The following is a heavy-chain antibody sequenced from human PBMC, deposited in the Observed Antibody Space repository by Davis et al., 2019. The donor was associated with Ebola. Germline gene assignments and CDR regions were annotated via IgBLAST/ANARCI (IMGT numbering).Heavy chain of an antibody. CDR3: SRTTYYGMDV. CDR1: GGSISSGGYY. D-gene: IGHD1-14*01. Sequence: MPSETLSLTCTVSGGSISSGGYYWSWIRQHPGKGLEWIGYIYYSGSTNYNPSLKSRVTISVDTSKNQFSLKLSSVTAADTAVYYCSRTTYYGMDVWGQGTTVTVSS. V-gene: IGHV4-61*08. CDR2: IYYSGST. J-gene: IGHJ6*02.